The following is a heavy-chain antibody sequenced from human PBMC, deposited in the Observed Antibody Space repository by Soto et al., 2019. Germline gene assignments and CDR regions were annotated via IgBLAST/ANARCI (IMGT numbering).Heavy chain of an antibody. CDR1: GVSISSGGYY. Sequence: QVQLQESGPGLVKPSQTLSLTCTVSGVSISSGGYYWNWIRQHPGKGLEWVGYISYRGRTYYNLSLKSRVTISVDTSRSQFSLKLTSVTAADTAVYYCAREEAVRIARWFDPWGQGTLVTVSS. D-gene: IGHD2-15*01. J-gene: IGHJ5*02. V-gene: IGHV4-31*03. CDR3: AREEAVRIARWFDP. CDR2: ISYRGRT.